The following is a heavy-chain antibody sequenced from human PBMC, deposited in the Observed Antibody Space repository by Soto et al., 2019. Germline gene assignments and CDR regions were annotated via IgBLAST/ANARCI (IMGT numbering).Heavy chain of an antibody. V-gene: IGHV3-43*01. D-gene: IGHD4-17*01. CDR1: GFTFDDYT. CDR3: AKDTSWTIDY. CDR2: ISWDGGNT. J-gene: IGHJ4*02. Sequence: GGSLRPSCAASGFTFDDYTMHWVRQAPGKGLEWVSMISWDGGNTYYADSVKGRFTISRDNSKNSLYLQMNSLRTEDTALYYCAKDTSWTIDYWGQGTLVTVSS.